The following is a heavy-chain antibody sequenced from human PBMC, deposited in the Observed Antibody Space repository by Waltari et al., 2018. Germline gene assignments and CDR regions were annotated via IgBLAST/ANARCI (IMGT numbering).Heavy chain of an antibody. J-gene: IGHJ6*02. CDR1: GGTFSSYA. CDR3: ARLRENYYYYYGMDV. CDR2: IIPIFGTA. D-gene: IGHD1-26*01. V-gene: IGHV1-69*01. Sequence: QVQLVQSGSEVKKPGSSVKVSCKASGGTFSSYAISWVRRAPGQGLEWMGGIIPIFGTANYAQKFQGRVTITAGESTSTAYMELSSLRSEDTAVYYCARLRENYYYYYGMDVWGQGTTVTVSS.